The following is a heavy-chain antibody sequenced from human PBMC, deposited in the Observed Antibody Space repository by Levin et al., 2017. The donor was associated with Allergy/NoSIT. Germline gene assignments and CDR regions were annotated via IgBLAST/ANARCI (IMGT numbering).Heavy chain of an antibody. CDR3: ATVEGLFCSGVSCSYSFHY. Sequence: PSETLSLTCAVSGGSISTDNWWSWIRQPPGKGLEWIGEIYRSGDTNHNPSLRSRVTMSVDKPKNHFSLKLSSLTAADPAVYYCATVEGLFCSGVSCSYSFHYWGQGALVTVSS. J-gene: IGHJ4*02. V-gene: IGHV4-4*02. CDR1: GGSISTDNW. D-gene: IGHD3-9*01. CDR2: IYRSGDT.